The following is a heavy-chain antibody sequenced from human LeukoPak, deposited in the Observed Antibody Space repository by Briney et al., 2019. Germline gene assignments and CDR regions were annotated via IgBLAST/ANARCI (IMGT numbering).Heavy chain of an antibody. V-gene: IGHV3-11*04. CDR1: GFTFSDYY. J-gene: IGHJ5*02. D-gene: IGHD1-26*01. Sequence: PGGSLRLSCAASGFTFSDYYMSWIRQAPGKGLGWVSYISNRGDTIFYADSVKGRFTISRDNAKNSLYLQMNSLRAEDTAVYYCARSGRRWELHNWFDPWGQGTLVTVSS. CDR3: ARSGRRWELHNWFDP. CDR2: ISNRGDTI.